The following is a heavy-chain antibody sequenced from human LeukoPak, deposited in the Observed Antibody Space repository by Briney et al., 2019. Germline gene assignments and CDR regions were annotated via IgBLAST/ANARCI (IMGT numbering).Heavy chain of an antibody. CDR3: TTELYYDFWSGYSDY. D-gene: IGHD3-3*01. CDR2: IKSKTDGGTT. CDR1: GFTFSNAW. Sequence: GGSLRLSCAASGFTFSNAWMNWVRQAPGKGLEWVGRIKSKTDGGTTDYAAPVKGRFTISRGDSKNTLYLQMNSLKTEDTAVYYCTTELYYDFWSGYSDYWGQGTLVTVSS. V-gene: IGHV3-15*07. J-gene: IGHJ4*02.